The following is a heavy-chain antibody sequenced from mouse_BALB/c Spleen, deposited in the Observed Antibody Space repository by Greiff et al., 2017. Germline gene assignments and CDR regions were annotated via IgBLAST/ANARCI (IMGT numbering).Heavy chain of an antibody. CDR3: ARDYYDYPYDAMDY. CDR1: GYTFTSYW. V-gene: IGHV1S81*02. D-gene: IGHD2-4*01. CDR2: INPSNGRT. J-gene: IGHJ4*01. Sequence: VQLQQPGAELVKPGASVKLSCKASGYTFTSYWMHWVKQRPGQGLEWIGEINPSNGRTNYNEKFKSKATLTVDKSSSTAYMQLSSLTSEDSAVYYCARDYYDYPYDAMDYWGQGTSVTVSS.